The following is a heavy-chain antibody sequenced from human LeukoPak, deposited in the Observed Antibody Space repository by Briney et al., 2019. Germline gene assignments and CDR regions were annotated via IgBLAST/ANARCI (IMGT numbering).Heavy chain of an antibody. CDR2: INHSGRT. V-gene: IGHV4-34*01. Sequence: SETLSLTCAVYGGSFSGYYWSWIRQPPGKGLEWIGEINHSGRTNYNPSLKSRVTISVDTSKNQFSLKLSSVTAADTAVYYCARLLDGSGGSCYDYWGQGTLVTVSS. D-gene: IGHD2-15*01. CDR3: ARLLDGSGGSCYDY. J-gene: IGHJ4*02. CDR1: GGSFSGYY.